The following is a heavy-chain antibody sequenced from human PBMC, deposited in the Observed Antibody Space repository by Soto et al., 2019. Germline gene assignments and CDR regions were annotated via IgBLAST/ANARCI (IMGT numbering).Heavy chain of an antibody. CDR1: GGSISSSSYY. CDR3: ARQMGGDIVLKNWFDP. V-gene: IGHV4-39*01. Sequence: SETLSLTCTVSGGSISSSSYYWGWIRQPPGKGLEWIGSIYYSGSTYYNPSLKSRVTISVDTSKNQFSLKLSSVTAADTAVYYCARQMGGDIVLKNWFDPWGQGTLVTVSS. D-gene: IGHD2-8*01. CDR2: IYYSGST. J-gene: IGHJ5*02.